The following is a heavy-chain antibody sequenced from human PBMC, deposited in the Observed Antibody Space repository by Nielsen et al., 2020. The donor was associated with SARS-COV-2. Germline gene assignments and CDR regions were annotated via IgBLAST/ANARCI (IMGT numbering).Heavy chain of an antibody. J-gene: IGHJ4*02. CDR3: ARPAGFIVATIVL. CDR2: INHSGGT. CDR1: GGSFSGYD. D-gene: IGHD5-12*01. Sequence: SETLSLTCAVYGGSFSGYDWTWIRQPPGKGLEWIGEINHSGGTNYGPSLKSRVFISVDTSKNQFSLKLSSVTAADTAVYYCARPAGFIVATIVLWGQGTLVTVSS. V-gene: IGHV4-34*01.